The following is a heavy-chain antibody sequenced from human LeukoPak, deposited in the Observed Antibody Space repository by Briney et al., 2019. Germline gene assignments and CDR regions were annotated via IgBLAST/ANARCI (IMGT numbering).Heavy chain of an antibody. CDR2: ISSSGSTI. Sequence: PGGSLGLSCAASGFTFSSYEMNWVRQAPGKGLEWVSYISSSGSTIYYADSVKGRFTISRDNAKNSLYLQMNSLRAEDTAVYYCARVLHKRNCDSSVYYGYWGQGTLVTVSS. CDR1: GFTFSSYE. CDR3: ARVLHKRNCDSSVYYGY. D-gene: IGHD3-22*01. J-gene: IGHJ4*02. V-gene: IGHV3-48*03.